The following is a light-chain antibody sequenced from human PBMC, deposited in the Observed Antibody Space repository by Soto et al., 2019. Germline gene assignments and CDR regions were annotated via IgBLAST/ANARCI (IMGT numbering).Light chain of an antibody. J-gene: IGLJ2*01. CDR3: QSYDSSLSAVV. V-gene: IGLV1-40*01. CDR1: SSNIGAGYD. Sequence: QPVLTQPPSVSGAPGQRVTISCTGSSSNIGAGYDVHWYQQLPGTAPKLLIYGNSNRPSGVPDRFSGSKSGTSASLAITGLQAEDEADYYCQSYDSSLSAVVFGGGTKHTVL. CDR2: GNS.